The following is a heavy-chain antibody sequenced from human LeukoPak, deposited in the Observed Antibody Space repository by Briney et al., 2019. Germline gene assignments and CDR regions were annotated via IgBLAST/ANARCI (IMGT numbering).Heavy chain of an antibody. Sequence: GGSLRLSCAASGFTFSSYAMSWVRQAPGKGLEWVSGISGSGDNTYYADSVKGRFTISRDNSKNTLYVQVNSLGTEDTAAYYCAKDGGYDILTGYYIDWGQGTLVTVSS. V-gene: IGHV3-23*01. CDR2: ISGSGDNT. D-gene: IGHD3-9*01. J-gene: IGHJ4*02. CDR1: GFTFSSYA. CDR3: AKDGGYDILTGYYID.